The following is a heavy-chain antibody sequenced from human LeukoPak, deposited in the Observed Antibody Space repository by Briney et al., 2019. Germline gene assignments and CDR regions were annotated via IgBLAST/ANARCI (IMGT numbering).Heavy chain of an antibody. Sequence: SETLSLTCTVSGGSISSSSYYWGWIRQPPGKGLEWIGSIYYSGSTYYNPSLKRRVTISVDTSKNQFSLKLSSVTAADTAVYYCARFGSGWYRRGGYFDYWGQGTLVTVSS. CDR1: GGSISSSSYY. CDR3: ARFGSGWYRRGGYFDY. J-gene: IGHJ4*02. D-gene: IGHD6-19*01. V-gene: IGHV4-39*01. CDR2: IYYSGST.